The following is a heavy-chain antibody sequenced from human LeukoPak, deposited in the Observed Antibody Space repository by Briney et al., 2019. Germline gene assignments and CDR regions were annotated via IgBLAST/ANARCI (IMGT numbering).Heavy chain of an antibody. D-gene: IGHD6-13*01. CDR1: GFTFSSYA. CDR2: ISSNGGST. Sequence: PGGSLRLSCAASGFTFSSYAMHWVRQAPGKGLEYVSAISSNGGSTYYANSVKGRFTISRDNSKNTLYLQMNSLRAEDTAVYYCAKISGYRIAAAAPFDYWGQGTLVTVSS. V-gene: IGHV3-64*01. CDR3: AKISGYRIAAAAPFDY. J-gene: IGHJ4*02.